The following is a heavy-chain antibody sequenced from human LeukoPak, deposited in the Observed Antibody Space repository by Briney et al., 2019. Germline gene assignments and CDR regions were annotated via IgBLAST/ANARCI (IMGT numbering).Heavy chain of an antibody. Sequence: SETLSLTCAVYGGSFSSYYWGWTRQPPGKGLEWIGSIYYSGSTYYNPSLKSRVTISVDTPKNQFSLKLSSVTAADTAVYYCASDGGAYYDSTYYFDYWGQGTLVTVSS. CDR1: GGSFSSYY. V-gene: IGHV4-39*01. CDR3: ASDGGAYYDSTYYFDY. CDR2: IYYSGST. J-gene: IGHJ4*02. D-gene: IGHD3-22*01.